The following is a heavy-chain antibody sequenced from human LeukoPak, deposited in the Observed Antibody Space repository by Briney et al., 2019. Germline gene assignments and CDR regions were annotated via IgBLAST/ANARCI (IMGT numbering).Heavy chain of an antibody. CDR2: IKEDGSEK. D-gene: IGHD5-24*01. V-gene: IGHV3-7*04. CDR1: GFTFSSYW. CDR3: ARDDRDGYNYFAY. J-gene: IGHJ4*02. Sequence: PGGSLRLSCAASGFTFSSYWMTWVRQAPGKGREWGANIKEDGSEKYYVDSVKGRFTISRDNVKNSLYLQMNSLRAEDSAVYYCARDDRDGYNYFAYWGQGTLVTVSS.